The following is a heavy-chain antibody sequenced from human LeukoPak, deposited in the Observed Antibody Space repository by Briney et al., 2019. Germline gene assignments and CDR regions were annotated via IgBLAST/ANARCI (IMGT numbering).Heavy chain of an antibody. J-gene: IGHJ4*02. CDR2: IFCSGST. CDR3: VTLDGYNWVDY. Sequence: SETLSLTCTVSGGSINGNSYFWGWIRQPPGKGLEWIGNIFCSGSTKYSSSLKSRITISVDTSKNQFSLKMTSVTAADTAVYYCVTLDGYNWVDYWGQGTLVTVSS. D-gene: IGHD5-24*01. V-gene: IGHV4-39*01. CDR1: GGSINGNSYF.